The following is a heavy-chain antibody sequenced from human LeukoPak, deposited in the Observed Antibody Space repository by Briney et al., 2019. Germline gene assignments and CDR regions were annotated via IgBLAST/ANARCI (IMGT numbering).Heavy chain of an antibody. CDR2: FHYSGNT. Sequence: PSETLSLTCSVSGGSISSSSYYWGWIRQPPGKGLEWIGNFHYSGNTLYNPSLKSRVTISEDTSKNQFFLKLSSVTAADTAVYYCARRIAAAGWFDPWGQGTLVTVSS. CDR1: GGSISSSSYY. V-gene: IGHV4-39*01. J-gene: IGHJ5*02. D-gene: IGHD6-13*01. CDR3: ARRIAAAGWFDP.